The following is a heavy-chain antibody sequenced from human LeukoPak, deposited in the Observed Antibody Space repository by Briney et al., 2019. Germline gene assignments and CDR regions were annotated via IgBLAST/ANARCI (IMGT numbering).Heavy chain of an antibody. V-gene: IGHV4-39*01. D-gene: IGHD1-14*01. CDR2: IYYSGST. CDR3: ARNFRPGGAFDI. CDR1: GGSISSSSYS. Sequence: PSETLSLTCTVSGGSISSSSYSWGWIRQPPGKGLEWFGSIYYSGSTYYNPSLKSRVTISVDTSKNQFSLKLSSVTAADTAVYYCARNFRPGGAFDIWGQGTMVTVSS. J-gene: IGHJ3*02.